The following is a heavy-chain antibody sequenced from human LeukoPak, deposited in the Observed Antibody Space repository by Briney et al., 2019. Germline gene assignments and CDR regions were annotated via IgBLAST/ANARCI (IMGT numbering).Heavy chain of an antibody. V-gene: IGHV3-74*01. Sequence: GGSLRLSCAASGFTFSSYSMNWVRQAPGKGLVWVSRINSDGSSTSYADSVKGRFTISRDNAKNTLYLQMNSLRAEDTAVYYCARVPSYGSGSYILYYYYYMDVWGKGTTVTVSS. CDR1: GFTFSSYS. CDR3: ARVPSYGSGSYILYYYYYMDV. D-gene: IGHD3-10*01. J-gene: IGHJ6*03. CDR2: INSDGSST.